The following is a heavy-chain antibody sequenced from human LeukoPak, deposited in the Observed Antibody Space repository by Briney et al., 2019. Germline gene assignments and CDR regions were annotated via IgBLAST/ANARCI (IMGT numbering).Heavy chain of an antibody. CDR3: ALRDGYNTPFDY. V-gene: IGHV4-59*12. Sequence: KTSETLSLTCTVSGGSISSYYWSWIRQPPGKGLEWIGYIYYSGSTNYNPSLKSRVTISVDKSKNQFSLKLSSVTAADTAVYYCALRDGYNTPFDYWGQGTLVTVSS. J-gene: IGHJ4*02. D-gene: IGHD5-24*01. CDR2: IYYSGST. CDR1: GGSISSYY.